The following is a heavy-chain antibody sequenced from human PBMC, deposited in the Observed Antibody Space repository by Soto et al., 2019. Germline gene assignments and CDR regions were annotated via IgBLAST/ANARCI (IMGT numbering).Heavy chain of an antibody. CDR1: GFTFSSYA. Sequence: VGSLRLSCAASGFTFSSYAMSWVRQAPGKGLEWVSSISGSGSSTSYADSVKGRFTISRDNSKNTLYLQMNSLRAEDTAVYYCAKATRVVVAALDYWGQGTLVTVSS. D-gene: IGHD2-15*01. CDR3: AKATRVVVAALDY. V-gene: IGHV3-23*01. J-gene: IGHJ4*02. CDR2: ISGSGSST.